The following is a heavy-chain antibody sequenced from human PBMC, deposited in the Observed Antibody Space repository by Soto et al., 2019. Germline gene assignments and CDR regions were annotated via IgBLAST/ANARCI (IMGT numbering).Heavy chain of an antibody. D-gene: IGHD6-19*01. V-gene: IGHV1-46*01. J-gene: IGHJ3*01. Sequence: ASVKVSCKASGYTFTSYYMHWVRQAPGQGLEWMGLINPSGGSTTYAQKFQGRVTMTRDTSTITAYMYLSTLRSEATAVFFCAISRDSSGAFDVWGQGTLVTVSS. CDR3: AISRDSSGAFDV. CDR2: INPSGGST. CDR1: GYTFTSYY.